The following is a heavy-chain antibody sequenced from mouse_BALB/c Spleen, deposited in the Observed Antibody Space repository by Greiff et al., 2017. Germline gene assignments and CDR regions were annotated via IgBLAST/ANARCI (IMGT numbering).Heavy chain of an antibody. D-gene: IGHD2-10*02. CDR2: INPSSGYT. CDR3: ARSGYGNYWYFDV. CDR1: GYTFTSYT. Sequence: VMLVESGAELARPGASVKMSCKASGYTFTSYTMHWVKQRPGQGLEWIGYINPSSGYTNYNQKFKDKATLTADKSSSTAYMQLSSLTSEDSAVYYCARSGYGNYWYFDVWGAGTTVTVSS. V-gene: IGHV1-4*01. J-gene: IGHJ1*01.